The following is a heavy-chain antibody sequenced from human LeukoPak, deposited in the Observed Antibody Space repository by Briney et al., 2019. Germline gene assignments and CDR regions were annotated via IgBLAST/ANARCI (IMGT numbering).Heavy chain of an antibody. D-gene: IGHD3-16*01. CDR3: ARGPGEGGDFDY. V-gene: IGHV1-46*01. CDR1: GYTFTGYY. J-gene: IGHJ4*02. Sequence: ASVKVSCKASGYTFTGYYMHWVRQAPGQGLEWMGVIAPSSGTTSYAQKFQGRVTMTRDTSTSTLYMELSSLTSEDTAVYYCARGPGEGGDFDYWGQGTLVTVSS. CDR2: IAPSSGTT.